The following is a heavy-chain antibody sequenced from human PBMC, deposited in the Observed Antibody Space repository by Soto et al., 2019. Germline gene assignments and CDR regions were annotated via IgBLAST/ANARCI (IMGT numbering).Heavy chain of an antibody. V-gene: IGHV4-59*01. Sequence: PSETLSVTSNVAGGYFVNYYWSWIRQPPGKGLEWIGYIYFGGSTNYNPSLKSRATISIDTSKHQLALRLSSVTAADSAVYYCATGLFVPDNYFYYGVDVWGHGTAVTVSS. CDR3: ATGLFVPDNYFYYGVDV. J-gene: IGHJ6*02. CDR2: IYFGGST. D-gene: IGHD2-21*01. CDR1: GGYFVNYY.